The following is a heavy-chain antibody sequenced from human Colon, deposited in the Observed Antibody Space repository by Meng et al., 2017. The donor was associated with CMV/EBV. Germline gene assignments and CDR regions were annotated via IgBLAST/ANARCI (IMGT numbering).Heavy chain of an antibody. Sequence: GGSLRLSCAASGFTFNSHAMHWVRQAPGKGLEWVANINPGGSVEKYVDSVKGRFTISRDNAKNSLYLQMNSLRAEDTAVFYCARTDTSSSGYFDYWGQGALVTVSS. CDR2: INPGGSVE. D-gene: IGHD6-6*01. CDR1: GFTFNSHA. V-gene: IGHV3-7*01. J-gene: IGHJ4*02. CDR3: ARTDTSSSGYFDY.